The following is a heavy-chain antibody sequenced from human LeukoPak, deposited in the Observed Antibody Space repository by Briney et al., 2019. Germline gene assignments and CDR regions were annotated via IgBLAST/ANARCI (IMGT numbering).Heavy chain of an antibody. CDR3: ARDSPHYDFWSGAPTYFDY. Sequence: SETLSLTCTVSGGSISSYYWSWIRQPPGKGLEWIGYIYYSGSANYNPSLKSRVTISVGTSKNQFSLKLSSVTAADTAVYYCARDSPHYDFWSGAPTYFDYWGQGTLVTVSS. CDR2: IYYSGSA. J-gene: IGHJ4*02. D-gene: IGHD3-3*01. V-gene: IGHV4-59*01. CDR1: GGSISSYY.